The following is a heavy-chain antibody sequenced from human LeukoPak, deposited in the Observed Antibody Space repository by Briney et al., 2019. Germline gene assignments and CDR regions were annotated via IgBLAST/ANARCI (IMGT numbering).Heavy chain of an antibody. D-gene: IGHD1-26*01. CDR3: ARLGGVHNDAFDS. CDR2: INPSGGST. V-gene: IGHV1-46*01. Sequence: ASVSVSCKASGYTFTSYYMHWVRQAPGQGLERVGIINPSGGSTSYAQKLQGRVTMTRDMSTSTVYMELSRLRSEDTAVYSCARLGGVHNDAFDSGGQRTMVTVYS. J-gene: IGHJ3*02. CDR1: GYTFTSYY.